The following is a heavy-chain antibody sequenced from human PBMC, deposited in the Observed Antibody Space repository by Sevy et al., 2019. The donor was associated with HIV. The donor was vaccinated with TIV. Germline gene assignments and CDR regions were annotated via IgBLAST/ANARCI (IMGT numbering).Heavy chain of an antibody. CDR1: GFTFSGSA. J-gene: IGHJ4*02. CDR2: IRSKANSYAT. V-gene: IGHV3-73*01. Sequence: GESLKISCAASGFTFSGSAMHWVRQASGKGLEWVGRIRSKANSYATAYAASVKGRFTISRDDSKNTAYLQMNSLKTEDTAVYYCTTRGGVSVSATAYWGQGTLVTVSS. D-gene: IGHD2-8*02. CDR3: TTRGGVSVSATAY.